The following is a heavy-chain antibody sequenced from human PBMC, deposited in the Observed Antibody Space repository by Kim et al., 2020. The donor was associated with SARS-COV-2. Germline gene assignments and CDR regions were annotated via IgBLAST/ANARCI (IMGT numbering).Heavy chain of an antibody. CDR3: ARDRRDGYNSAFDI. V-gene: IGHV3-30*04. CDR2: ISYDGSNK. CDR1: GFTFSSYA. J-gene: IGHJ3*02. Sequence: GGSLRLSCAASGFTFSSYAMHWVRQAPGKGLEWVAVISYDGSNKYYADSVKGRFTISRDNSKNTLYLQMNSLRAEDTAVYYCARDRRDGYNSAFDIWGQG. D-gene: IGHD5-12*01.